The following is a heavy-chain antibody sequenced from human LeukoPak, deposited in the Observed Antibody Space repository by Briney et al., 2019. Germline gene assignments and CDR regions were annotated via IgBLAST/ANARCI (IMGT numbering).Heavy chain of an antibody. J-gene: IGHJ4*02. CDR1: GFTFSSYW. D-gene: IGHD2-21*02. CDR2: INSDGSNT. V-gene: IGHV3-74*01. Sequence: GGSLRLSCAASGFTFSSYWMHWVRQAPGKGLVWVSRINSDGSNTSYADSVKGRFTISRDNAKNTLYLQMNSLRAEDTAVYYCAKLHNGGDGGGYWGQGTLVTVSS. CDR3: AKLHNGGDGGGY.